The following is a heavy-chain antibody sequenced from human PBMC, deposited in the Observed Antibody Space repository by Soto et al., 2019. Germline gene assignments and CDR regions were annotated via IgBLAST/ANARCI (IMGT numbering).Heavy chain of an antibody. CDR3: ARVSSRITIFGVVTDNWFDP. J-gene: IGHJ5*02. CDR2: ISAYNGNT. CDR1: GYTFTSYG. D-gene: IGHD3-3*01. Sequence: ASVKVSCKASGYTFTSYGISWVRQAPGQGLVWMGWISAYNGNTNYAQKLQGRVTMTTDTSTSTAYMELRSLRSDDTAVYYCARVSSRITIFGVVTDNWFDPWGQGTLVTVSS. V-gene: IGHV1-18*01.